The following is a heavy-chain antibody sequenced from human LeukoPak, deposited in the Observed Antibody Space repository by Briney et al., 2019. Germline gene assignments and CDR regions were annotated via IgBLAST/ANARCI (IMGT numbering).Heavy chain of an antibody. CDR2: INDDGTFT. CDR1: GFTFSNYW. J-gene: IGHJ4*02. Sequence: GGSLRLSCAASGFTFSNYWMHWVRQVPGKGLVWVSRINDDGTFTTYADSVKGRFTISRDNAKNTLYLQMNSLRAEDTAVYYCASSNYGDDFDYWGQGTLVTVSS. D-gene: IGHD4-17*01. CDR3: ASSNYGDDFDY. V-gene: IGHV3-74*01.